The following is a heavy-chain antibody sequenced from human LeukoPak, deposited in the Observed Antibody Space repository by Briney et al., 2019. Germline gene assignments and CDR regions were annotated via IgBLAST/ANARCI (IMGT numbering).Heavy chain of an antibody. V-gene: IGHV3-30*03. CDR2: ISYDGSNK. CDR1: GFTFSSYG. J-gene: IGHJ4*02. CDR3: ARQVREWELSFDY. D-gene: IGHD1-26*01. Sequence: GGSLRLSCAASGFTFSSYGMHWVRQAPGKGLEWVAVISYDGSNKCYADSVKGRFTISRDNSKNTLYLQMNSLRAEDTAVYYCARQVREWELSFDYWGQGTLVTVSS.